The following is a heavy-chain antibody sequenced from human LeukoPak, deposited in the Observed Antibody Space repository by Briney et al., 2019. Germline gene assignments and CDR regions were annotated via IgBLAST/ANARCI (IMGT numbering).Heavy chain of an antibody. CDR3: ARGLRFLEWLFQNWFDP. J-gene: IGHJ5*02. CDR1: GGSISSYY. Sequence: PSETLSLTCTVSGGSISSYYWSWIRQPAGKGLEWIGRIYTSGSTNYNPSLKSRVTMSVDTSKNQFSLKLSSVTAADTAVYYCARGLRFLEWLFQNWFDPWGQGTLVTVSS. V-gene: IGHV4-4*07. D-gene: IGHD3-3*01. CDR2: IYTSGST.